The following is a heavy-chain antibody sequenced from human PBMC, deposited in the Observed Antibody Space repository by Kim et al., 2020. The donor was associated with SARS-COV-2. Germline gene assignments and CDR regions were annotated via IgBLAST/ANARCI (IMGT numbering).Heavy chain of an antibody. D-gene: IGHD3-22*01. Sequence: ASVKVSCKASGYTFTGYYMHWVRQAPGQGLEWMGWINPNSGGTNYAQKFQGRVTMTRDTSISTAYMELSRLRSDDTAVYYCARDYDRWDAFDIWGQGTMVTVSS. CDR3: ARDYDRWDAFDI. CDR2: INPNSGGT. CDR1: GYTFTGYY. J-gene: IGHJ3*02. V-gene: IGHV1-2*02.